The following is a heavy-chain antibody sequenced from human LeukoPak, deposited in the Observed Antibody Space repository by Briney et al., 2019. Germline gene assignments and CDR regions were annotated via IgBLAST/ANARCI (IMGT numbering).Heavy chain of an antibody. Sequence: SRTLSLTCAVSDGSISSGDYSWSWIRQPPGKGLEWIGYIYHSGSTYYNPSLKTRVTISVDRSKNQFSLKLSSVTAADTAVYYCARLAVVRGLTQFDPWGQGTLVTVSS. V-gene: IGHV4-30-2*01. CDR3: ARLAVVRGLTQFDP. CDR1: DGSISSGDYS. D-gene: IGHD3-10*01. J-gene: IGHJ5*02. CDR2: IYHSGST.